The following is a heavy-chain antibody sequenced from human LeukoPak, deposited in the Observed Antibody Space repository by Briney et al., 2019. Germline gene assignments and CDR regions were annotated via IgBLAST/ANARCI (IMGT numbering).Heavy chain of an antibody. CDR2: ISSSSSYI. Sequence: GGSLRLSCAASGFTFSSYSMNWVRQAPGKGLEWVSSISSSSSYIYYADSVKGRFTISRDNAKNSLYLQMNSLRAEDTAVYYCARDAYGIAARPGYWGQGTLVTVSS. D-gene: IGHD6-6*01. J-gene: IGHJ4*02. CDR1: GFTFSSYS. CDR3: ARDAYGIAARPGY. V-gene: IGHV3-21*01.